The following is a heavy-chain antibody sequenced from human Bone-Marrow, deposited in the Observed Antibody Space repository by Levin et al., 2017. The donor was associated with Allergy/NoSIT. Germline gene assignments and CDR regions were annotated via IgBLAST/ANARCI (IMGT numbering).Heavy chain of an antibody. CDR2: ISSSGSHI. Sequence: GESLKISCAASGFTFSDYHMSWIRQAPGKGLQWVSYISSSGSHIDSADSVKGRFTISRDNARNSLFLQMHSLRAEDTAVYYGARDRVSTNSYDRHYYSYLGMDVWGQGTTVTVS. D-gene: IGHD5-12*01. V-gene: IGHV3-11*01. CDR1: GFTFSDYH. J-gene: IGHJ6*02. CDR3: ARDRVSTNSYDRHYYSYLGMDV.